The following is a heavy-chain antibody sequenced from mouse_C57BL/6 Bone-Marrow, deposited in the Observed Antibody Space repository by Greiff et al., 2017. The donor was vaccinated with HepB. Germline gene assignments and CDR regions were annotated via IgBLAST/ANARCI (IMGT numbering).Heavy chain of an antibody. CDR1: GYSITSGYY. J-gene: IGHJ4*01. D-gene: IGHD2-3*01. CDR2: ISYDGSN. V-gene: IGHV3-6*01. Sequence: EVQLQESGPGLVKPSQSLSLTCSVTGYSITSGYYWNWIRQFPGNKLEWMGYISYDGSNNYNPSLKNRISITRDTSKNQFFLKLNSVTTEDTATYDCARGGGYYYYYAMDYWGQGTSVTVSS. CDR3: ARGGGYYYYYAMDY.